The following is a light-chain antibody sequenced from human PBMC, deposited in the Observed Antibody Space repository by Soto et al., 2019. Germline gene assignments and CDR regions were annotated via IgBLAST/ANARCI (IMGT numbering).Light chain of an antibody. CDR3: QQRSNWSPGT. CDR1: QSVSSY. V-gene: IGKV3-11*01. CDR2: DAS. Sequence: EIVLTQSPATLSLSPGERATLSCRAGQSVSSYLAWYQQKPGQAPRLLIYDASNRATGIPARFSGSGSGTDFTLTISSLESEDFAVTYCQQRSNWSPGTFGQGTRLEIQ. J-gene: IGKJ5*01.